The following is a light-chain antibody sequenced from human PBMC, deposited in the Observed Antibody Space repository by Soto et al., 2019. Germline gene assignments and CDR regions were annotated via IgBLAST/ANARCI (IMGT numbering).Light chain of an antibody. CDR1: QTVARIY. CDR3: KQYNNWPKT. V-gene: IGKV3D-15*01. J-gene: IGKJ1*01. CDR2: AAS. Sequence: LTQSPGTLSLSPVERATRSCRASQTVARIYLSWYQHKPGQAPRLLFYAASNRAAGVPDTLSGSGSGTEFNLTMSNLQSEDFAVYYCKQYNNWPKTFGPGTKVDI.